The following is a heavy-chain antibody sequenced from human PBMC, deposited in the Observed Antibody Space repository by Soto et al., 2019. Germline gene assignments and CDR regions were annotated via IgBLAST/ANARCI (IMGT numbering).Heavy chain of an antibody. V-gene: IGHV3-23*01. CDR3: AKDSSYYYDSSGLY. Sequence: EVQLLESGEGWYRPGGPLSFPLAPPGSTFGTFALAWFPKPPGRGLEWVSAISGSGGSTYYADSVKGRFTISRDNSKNTLYLQMNSLRAEDTAVYYCAKDSSYYYDSSGLYWGQGTLVTVSS. CDR2: ISGSGGST. J-gene: IGHJ4*02. D-gene: IGHD3-22*01. CDR1: GSTFGTFA.